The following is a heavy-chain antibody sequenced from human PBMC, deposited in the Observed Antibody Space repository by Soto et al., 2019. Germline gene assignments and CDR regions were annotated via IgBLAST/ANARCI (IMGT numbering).Heavy chain of an antibody. V-gene: IGHV3-30-3*01. J-gene: IGHJ6*02. Sequence: GGSLRLSCAAYGFTLSSYAMHWVRLAPGKGLEWVAVISYDGSNKYYADSVKGRFTISRDNSKNTLYLQMNSLRAEDTAVYYCARRDGYNFHYYYGMDVWGQGT. D-gene: IGHD5-12*01. CDR2: ISYDGSNK. CDR3: ARRDGYNFHYYYGMDV. CDR1: GFTLSSYA.